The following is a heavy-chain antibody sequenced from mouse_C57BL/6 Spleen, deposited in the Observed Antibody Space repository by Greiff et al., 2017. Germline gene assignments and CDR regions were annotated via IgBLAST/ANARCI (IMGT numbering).Heavy chain of an antibody. CDR1: GYTFTSYW. V-gene: IGHV1-59*01. D-gene: IGHD2-3*01. Sequence: VQLQQPGAELVRPGTSVKLSCKASGYTFTSYWMHWVKQRPGQGLEWIGVIDPSDSYTNYNGKFKGKATLTADKSSSTAYMQLSSLTSEDSAVYFCARSVYDGYYEGYFDYWGQGTTLTVSS. CDR2: IDPSDSYT. CDR3: ARSVYDGYYEGYFDY. J-gene: IGHJ2*01.